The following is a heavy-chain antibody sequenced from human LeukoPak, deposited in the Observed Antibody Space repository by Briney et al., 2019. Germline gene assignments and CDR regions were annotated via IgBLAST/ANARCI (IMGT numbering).Heavy chain of an antibody. V-gene: IGHV3-23*01. CDR1: GFTFSSYA. CDR3: AKLPTVTTVYYYMDV. CDR2: ISGSGGST. D-gene: IGHD4-17*01. J-gene: IGHJ6*03. Sequence: QPGGSLRLSCAASGFTFSSYAVSWVRQAPGKGLEWVSAISGSGGSTYYADSVKGRFTISRDNSKNTLYLQMNSLRAEDTAVYYCAKLPTVTTVYYYMDVWGKGTTVTVSS.